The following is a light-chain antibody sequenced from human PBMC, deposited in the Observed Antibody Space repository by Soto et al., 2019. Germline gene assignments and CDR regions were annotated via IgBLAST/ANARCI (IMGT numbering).Light chain of an antibody. V-gene: IGKV3-11*01. CDR3: QQSHIAPYT. J-gene: IGKJ2*01. CDR2: DAS. Sequence: EIVLTQSPATLSLSPGERATLSCRASQSVSSYLAWYQQKPGQAPRLLIYDASNRATGIPARFSGSGSGTDFTLTISSLEPEDFATYFCQQSHIAPYTFGQGTNL. CDR1: QSVSSY.